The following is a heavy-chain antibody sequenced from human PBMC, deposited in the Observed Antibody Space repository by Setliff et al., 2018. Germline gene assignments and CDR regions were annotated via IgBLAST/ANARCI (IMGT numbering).Heavy chain of an antibody. CDR2: IIPIFGTA. Sequence: SVKVSCKASGGTFSSYAISWVRQAPGQGLEWMGGIIPIFGTANYAQKFQGRVTITADESTSTAYMELSSLRSEDTAVYYCATAYYYGSGYYYYYMDVWGKGTTVTVSS. J-gene: IGHJ6*03. D-gene: IGHD3-10*01. V-gene: IGHV1-69*13. CDR1: GGTFSSYA. CDR3: ATAYYYGSGYYYYYMDV.